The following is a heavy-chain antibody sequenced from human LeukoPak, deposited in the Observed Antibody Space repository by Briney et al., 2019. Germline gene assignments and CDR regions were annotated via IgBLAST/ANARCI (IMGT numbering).Heavy chain of an antibody. D-gene: IGHD5-24*01. V-gene: IGHV4-59*01. CDR2: IYYSGST. CDR1: GGSISSYY. CDR3: ALRDGYNYDY. J-gene: IGHJ4*02. Sequence: SETLSLTCTVSGGSISSYYWSWIRQPPGKGLEWIGYIYYSGSTNYNPSLKSRVTISVDTSKNQFSLKLSSVTAADTAVCYCALRDGYNYDYWGQGTLVTVSS.